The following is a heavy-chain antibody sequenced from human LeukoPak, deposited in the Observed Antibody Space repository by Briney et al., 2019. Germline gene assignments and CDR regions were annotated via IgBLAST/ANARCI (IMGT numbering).Heavy chain of an antibody. CDR1: GSGFTFSSYA. CDR2: IRGVGVGT. Sequence: GGSLRLSCVASGSGFTFSSYAMSWVRQAPGKGLEWVSAIRGVGVGTSYADSVKGRFTISRDNSKNTLYLQMNSLRAEDTAVYYCARGGTYYDILTGYYTPRGAFDIWGQGTMVTVSS. D-gene: IGHD3-9*01. V-gene: IGHV3-23*01. J-gene: IGHJ3*02. CDR3: ARGGTYYDILTGYYTPRGAFDI.